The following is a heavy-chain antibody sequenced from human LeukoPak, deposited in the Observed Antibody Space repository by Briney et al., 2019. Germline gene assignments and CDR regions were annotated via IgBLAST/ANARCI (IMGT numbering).Heavy chain of an antibody. CDR3: ARAYYDSSGYDAFDI. Sequence: SETLSLTCAVSGGSISSGGYSWSWTRQPPGKGLEWIGYIYHSGSTYYNPSLKSRVTISVDRSKNQFSLKLSSVTAADTAVYYCARAYYDSSGYDAFDIWGQGTMVTVSS. CDR1: GGSISSGGYS. CDR2: IYHSGST. J-gene: IGHJ3*02. V-gene: IGHV4-30-2*01. D-gene: IGHD3-22*01.